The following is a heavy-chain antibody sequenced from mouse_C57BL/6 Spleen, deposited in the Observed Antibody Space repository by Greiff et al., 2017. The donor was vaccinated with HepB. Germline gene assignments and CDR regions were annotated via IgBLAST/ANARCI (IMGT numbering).Heavy chain of an antibody. CDR2: IDPSDSET. CDR3: ARELGEPSFDY. V-gene: IGHV1-52*01. CDR1: GYTFTSYW. J-gene: IGHJ2*01. Sequence: LQQPGAELVRPGSSVKLSCKASGYTFTSYWMHWVKQRPIQGLEWIGNIDPSDSETHYNQKFKDKATLTVDKSSSTAYMQLSSLTSEDSAVYYCARELGEPSFDYWGQGTTLTVSS. D-gene: IGHD4-1*01.